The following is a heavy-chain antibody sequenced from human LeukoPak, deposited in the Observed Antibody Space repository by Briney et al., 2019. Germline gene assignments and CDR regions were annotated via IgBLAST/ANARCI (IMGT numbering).Heavy chain of an antibody. CDR3: ASSEGILTGYYGP. CDR1: GYTFTSNY. Sequence: ASVKVSCKAFGYTFTSNYMHWVRQAPGQGPEWMGVISPSGGSTTYAQKFQGRVTMTRDTSTSTVYMELSSLRSEDTAVYYCASSEGILTGYYGPWGQGTLVTVSS. J-gene: IGHJ5*02. V-gene: IGHV1-46*01. D-gene: IGHD3-9*01. CDR2: ISPSGGST.